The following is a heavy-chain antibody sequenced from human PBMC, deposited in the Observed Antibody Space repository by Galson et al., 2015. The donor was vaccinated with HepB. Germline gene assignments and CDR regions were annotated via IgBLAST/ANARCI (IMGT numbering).Heavy chain of an antibody. D-gene: IGHD2-2*01. V-gene: IGHV3-21*01. CDR2: ISSGSYYI. CDR3: ARDRQKVADAPYQFDY. J-gene: IGHJ4*02. CDR1: GFTFSSYS. Sequence: SLRLSCAASGFTFSSYSMNWVRQAPGKGLEWVSFISSGSYYIYYADSVKGRFTISRDNAKNSLFLQVDSLRVEDTAVYYCARDRQKVADAPYQFDYWGQGNLVTVSS.